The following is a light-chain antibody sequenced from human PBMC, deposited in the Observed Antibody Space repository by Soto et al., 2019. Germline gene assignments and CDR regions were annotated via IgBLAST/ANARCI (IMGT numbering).Light chain of an antibody. V-gene: IGKV3-20*01. CDR1: QSVSSSY. CDR3: QQYVSSPRT. Sequence: EIVLTQSPGTLSLSPGERATLSCRASQSVSSSYLAWYQQRPGQAPRLLIYGASSRATGIPDRFSGSGAGTDFTLTISSREPEDFAVYYCQQYVSSPRTFGKGHKLQI. J-gene: IGKJ2*01. CDR2: GAS.